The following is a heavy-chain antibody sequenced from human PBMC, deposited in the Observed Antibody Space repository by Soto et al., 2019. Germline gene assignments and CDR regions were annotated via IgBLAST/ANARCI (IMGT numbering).Heavy chain of an antibody. Sequence: PGGSLRLSCAASGFIFDDYAMHWVRQVPGKGLEWVSGISWKSGRIGYADSVKGRFTISRDNAKNSLYLQMSSLRAEDTALYYCAKGPPYSTSGRDYFDYWGQGTLVTVS. CDR2: ISWKSGRI. CDR3: AKGPPYSTSGRDYFDY. V-gene: IGHV3-9*01. J-gene: IGHJ4*02. D-gene: IGHD6-6*01. CDR1: GFIFDDYA.